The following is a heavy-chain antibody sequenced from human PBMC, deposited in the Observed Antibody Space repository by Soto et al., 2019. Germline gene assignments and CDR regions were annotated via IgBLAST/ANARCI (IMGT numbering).Heavy chain of an antibody. D-gene: IGHD6-19*01. V-gene: IGHV4-31*03. J-gene: IGHJ4*02. Sequence: SETLSLTCTVSGGSISSGGYYWSWIRQHPGKGLEWIGYIYYSGSTYYNPSLKSRVTISVDTSKNQFSLKLSSVTAADTAVYYCARETSIAVAGTLDYWGQGTLVTVSS. CDR3: ARETSIAVAGTLDY. CDR2: IYYSGST. CDR1: GGSISSGGYY.